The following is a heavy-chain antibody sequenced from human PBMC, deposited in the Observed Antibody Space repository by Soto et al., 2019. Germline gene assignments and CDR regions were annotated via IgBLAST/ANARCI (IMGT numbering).Heavy chain of an antibody. CDR3: TSYLAECTNGVCAFDI. J-gene: IGHJ3*02. CDR2: IRSKAYGGTT. V-gene: IGHV3-49*04. D-gene: IGHD2-8*01. CDR1: GFTFGDYA. Sequence: GGSLRLSCTASGFTFGDYAMSWVRQAPGKGLEWVGFIRSKAYGGTTEYAASVKGRFTISRDDSKSIAYLQMNSLKTEDTAVYYCTSYLAECTNGVCAFDIWGQGTMVTV.